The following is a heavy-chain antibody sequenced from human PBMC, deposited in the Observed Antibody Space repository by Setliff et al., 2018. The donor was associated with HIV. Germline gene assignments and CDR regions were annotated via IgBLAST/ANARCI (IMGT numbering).Heavy chain of an antibody. CDR1: GVSISSYY. Sequence: SETLSLTCNVSGVSISSYYWSWIRQPPGKGLEYIGYIYSYGSTDYNPSLESRVTISVDTSKNQLSLKLSSVTAADTAVYYCARGTLYYDYVWGTPFPFDYWGQGTLVTVSS. J-gene: IGHJ4*02. CDR3: ARGTLYYDYVWGTPFPFDY. D-gene: IGHD3-16*01. CDR2: IYSYGST. V-gene: IGHV4-59*01.